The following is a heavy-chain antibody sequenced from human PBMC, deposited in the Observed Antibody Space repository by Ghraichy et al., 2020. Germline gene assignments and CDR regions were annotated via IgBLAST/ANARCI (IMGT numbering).Heavy chain of an antibody. CDR3: ARVTRRTGRFGTEYSFDY. V-gene: IGHV4-4*07. J-gene: IGHJ4*02. Sequence: SETLSLTCTVSGGSISGYYWSWIRQPAGKGLEWIGHIYTSGATNYNPSLKSRVTMSLDTSKSQFSLKLGSMTAADTAVYYCARVTRRTGRFGTEYSFDYWGQGTLVTVSS. CDR1: GGSISGYY. D-gene: IGHD1-1*01. CDR2: IYTSGAT.